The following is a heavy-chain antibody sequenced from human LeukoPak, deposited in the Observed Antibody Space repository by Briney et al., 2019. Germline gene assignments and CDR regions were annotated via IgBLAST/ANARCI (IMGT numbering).Heavy chain of an antibody. CDR3: ARSFLGDWYFDL. Sequence: PSETLSLTCTVSGGSVSGYYWSWIRQPPGKGLEWIGFIYYSGSTNYNPSLKSRVTISVDTSKDQFSLRLTSVTAADTAVYYCARSFLGDWYFDLWGRGTLVTVSS. J-gene: IGHJ2*01. D-gene: IGHD1-26*01. CDR1: GGSVSGYY. V-gene: IGHV4-59*02. CDR2: IYYSGST.